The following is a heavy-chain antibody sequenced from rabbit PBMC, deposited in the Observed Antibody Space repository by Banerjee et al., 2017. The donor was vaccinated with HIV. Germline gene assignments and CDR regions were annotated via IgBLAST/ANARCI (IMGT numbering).Heavy chain of an antibody. Sequence: QEQLVESGGGLVKPEGSLTLTCTASGFSCYYKCVMCWVRQAPGKGLQWIGCMNTVSGNAVYATWAKGRFPISRTSSTTVALRMTSLTAADTATYFCARDLADVIGWNLDLWGPGTLVTVS. J-gene: IGHJ4*01. CDR1: GFSCYYKCV. CDR2: MNTVSGNA. V-gene: IGHV1S45*01. D-gene: IGHD1-1*01. CDR3: ARDLADVIGWNLDL.